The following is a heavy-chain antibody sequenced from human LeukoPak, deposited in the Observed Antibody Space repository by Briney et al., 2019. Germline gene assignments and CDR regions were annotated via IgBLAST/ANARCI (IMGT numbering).Heavy chain of an antibody. J-gene: IGHJ4*02. CDR1: GFTFSSYW. V-gene: IGHV3-7*01. CDR2: IKQDGSEK. CDR3: ASAFGYSSDKKGGY. D-gene: IGHD6-19*01. Sequence: PGGSLRLSCAASGFTFSSYWMSWVRQAPGKGLEWVANIKQDGSEKYYVDSVKGRFTISRDNAKNSLYLQMNSLRAEDTAVYYCASAFGYSSDKKGGYWGQGTLVTVSS.